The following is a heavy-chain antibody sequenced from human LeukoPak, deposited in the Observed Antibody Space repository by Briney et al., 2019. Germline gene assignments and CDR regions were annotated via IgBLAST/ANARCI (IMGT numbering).Heavy chain of an antibody. CDR2: INHSGST. CDR3: ARVSPYCSGGSCYYYYYMDV. J-gene: IGHJ6*03. CDR1: GGSFSGYY. D-gene: IGHD2-15*01. Sequence: SETLSLTCAVYGGSFSGYYWSWIRQPPGKGLVWIGEINHSGSTNYNPSLKSRVTISVDTSKNQFSLKLSSVTAADTAVYYCARVSPYCSGGSCYYYYYMDVWGKGTTVTVSS. V-gene: IGHV4-34*01.